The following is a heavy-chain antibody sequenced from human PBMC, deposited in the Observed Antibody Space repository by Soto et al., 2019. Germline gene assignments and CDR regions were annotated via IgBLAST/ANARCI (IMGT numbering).Heavy chain of an antibody. D-gene: IGHD3-16*01. CDR2: ISTYTGNT. V-gene: IGHV1-18*01. CDR1: GYTFTSYG. CDR3: ARRLGSYYYGMDV. J-gene: IGHJ6*02. Sequence: QVQLVQSGDEVKKPGASVKVSCKASGYTFTSYGISWVRQAPGQGLEWMGWISTYTGNTNYAQKLQGRVTMTTDSSTNTAYMELRSLTSDDTAVYFCARRLGSYYYGMDVWGQGTTVTVSS.